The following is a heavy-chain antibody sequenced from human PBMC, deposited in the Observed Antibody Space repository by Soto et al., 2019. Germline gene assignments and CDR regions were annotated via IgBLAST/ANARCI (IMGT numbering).Heavy chain of an antibody. CDR1: GISLTTDRVG. J-gene: IGHJ4*02. D-gene: IGHD3-10*01. V-gene: IGHV2-5*02. Sequence: QITLKESGPTLVKPTQTLTLTCTFSGISLTTDRVGVGWIRQPPGEALGWLAVIYWDDSKTYRPSLESRLTIAQDTSKNQVALTMTNMDSLDTATYFCAHPYGGGSLYWGQGTLVTVSS. CDR2: IYWDDSK. CDR3: AHPYGGGSLY.